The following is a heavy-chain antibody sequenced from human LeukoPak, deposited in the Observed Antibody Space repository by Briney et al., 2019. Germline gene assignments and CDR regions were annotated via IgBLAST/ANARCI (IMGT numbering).Heavy chain of an antibody. CDR3: ARDQAGLDY. CDR2: IYYNGAT. Sequence: SETLSLTCTVSGGSIRSTSHYWGWVRQPPGKGLEWIGSIYYNGATYYNPSLKSRVTISVDTSKNQFSLKLTSVTAADTALYYCARDQAGLDYWGQGTLVTVSS. V-gene: IGHV4-39*02. J-gene: IGHJ4*02. CDR1: GGSIRSTSHY. D-gene: IGHD6-13*01.